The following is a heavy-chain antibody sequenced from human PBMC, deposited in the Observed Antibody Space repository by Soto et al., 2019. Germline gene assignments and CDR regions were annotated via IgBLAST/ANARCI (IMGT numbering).Heavy chain of an antibody. V-gene: IGHV1-46*01. CDR2: INPSGGST. D-gene: IGHD2-2*01. Sequence: QVQLVQSGAEVKKPGASVKVSCKASGYTFTSYYMHWVRQAPGQGLEWMGIINPSGGSTSYAQKFQGRVTMTRDTSTSTVYMELSSLRSEDTAVYYCARDSSGWSTSCCSPIDYWGQGTLVTVSS. CDR1: GYTFTSYY. CDR3: ARDSSGWSTSCCSPIDY. J-gene: IGHJ4*02.